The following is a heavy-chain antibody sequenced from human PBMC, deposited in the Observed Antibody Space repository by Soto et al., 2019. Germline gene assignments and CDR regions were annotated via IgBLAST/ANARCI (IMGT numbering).Heavy chain of an antibody. D-gene: IGHD2-21*02. CDR1: GFTFSSYG. CDR2: ISGSGVDT. V-gene: IGHV3-23*01. J-gene: IGHJ4*02. CDR3: AKGGAYCYGDCTRAH. Sequence: EVQLLQSGGGSVQPGGSLRLSCAGSGFTFSSYGMTWVRQAPGKGLEWVAGISGSGVDTKYADSVKGRFIIARDNSKNKMYLQMNNLRVEDMAVYFCAKGGAYCYGDCTRAHWGQGTLVTVSS.